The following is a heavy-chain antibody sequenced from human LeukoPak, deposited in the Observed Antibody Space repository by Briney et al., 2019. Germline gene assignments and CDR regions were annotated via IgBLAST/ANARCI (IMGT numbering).Heavy chain of an antibody. CDR1: GYTFTTYY. CDR3: ARDGVAGVYYFDY. D-gene: IGHD6-19*01. CDR2: INPSGGST. J-gene: IGHJ4*02. V-gene: IGHV1-46*01. Sequence: ASVKVSCKASGYTFTTYYMHWVRQAPGQGLEWMGIINPSGGSTSYALKFQARVIMTRDMSTSTVYMELNSLRSEDTAVYYCARDGVAGVYYFDYWGQGTLVTVSS.